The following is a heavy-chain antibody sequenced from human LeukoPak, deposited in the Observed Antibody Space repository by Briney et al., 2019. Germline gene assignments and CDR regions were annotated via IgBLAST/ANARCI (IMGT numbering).Heavy chain of an antibody. CDR2: IYSGGST. CDR3: ARELYSSGWIDY. J-gene: IGHJ4*02. Sequence: PGGSLRLSCAASGFTVSSNYMSWVRQAPGRGLEWVSVIYSGGSTYYADSVKGRFTISRDNSKNTLYLQMNSLRAEDTAVYYCARELYSSGWIDYWGQGTLVTVSS. V-gene: IGHV3-66*01. D-gene: IGHD6-19*01. CDR1: GFTVSSNY.